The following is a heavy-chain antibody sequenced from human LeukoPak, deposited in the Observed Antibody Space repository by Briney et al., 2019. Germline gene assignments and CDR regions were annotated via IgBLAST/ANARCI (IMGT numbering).Heavy chain of an antibody. CDR1: GFTFSSYS. Sequence: PGGSLRLSCAASGFTFSSYSMNWVRQAPGKGLEWVSSISSSSSYIYYADSVKGRFTISRDNAKNSLYLQMNSLRAEDTAVYYCARGKQQLVKGSSYLAVYFDYWGQGTLVTVSS. D-gene: IGHD6-13*01. J-gene: IGHJ4*02. CDR2: ISSSSSYI. CDR3: ARGKQQLVKGSSYLAVYFDY. V-gene: IGHV3-21*01.